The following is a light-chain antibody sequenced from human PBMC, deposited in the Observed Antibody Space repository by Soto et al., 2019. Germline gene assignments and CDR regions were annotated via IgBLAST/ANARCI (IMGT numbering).Light chain of an antibody. CDR2: ETS. CDR1: QSISHW. V-gene: IGKV1-5*03. CDR3: QQYNSYWT. Sequence: DIQMTQSPSTLSASVGDRVTITCRASQSISHWLAWYQQKPAKGPKLLIYETSSLESGVPSRFSGSGYGTQFTHTISSLQPDDFATYYCQQYNSYWTFGQGTKVEIK. J-gene: IGKJ1*01.